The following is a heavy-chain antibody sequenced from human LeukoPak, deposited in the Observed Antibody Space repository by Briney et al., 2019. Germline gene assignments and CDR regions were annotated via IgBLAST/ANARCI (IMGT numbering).Heavy chain of an antibody. V-gene: IGHV4-34*01. CDR2: IYQSGNT. D-gene: IGHD2-15*01. CDR1: GGSFSIYY. Sequence: SETLSLTCAVYGGSFSIYYWSWIRRYPGKGLEWIGEIYQSGNTNYNPSLGSRVTISVDTSKNQLSLKLTSVTAADTAVYYCARLCSGGSCTNDYWGQGTLVTVSS. CDR3: ARLCSGGSCTNDY. J-gene: IGHJ4*02.